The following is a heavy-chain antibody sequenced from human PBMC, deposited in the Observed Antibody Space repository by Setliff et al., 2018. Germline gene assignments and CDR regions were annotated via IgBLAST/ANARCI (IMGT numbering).Heavy chain of an antibody. CDR1: GGSITNYY. Sequence: NPSETLSLTCTVSGGSITNYYWSWIRQPPGKGLEYIGYIYYTGSTNSNPSLKSRVTISVDTSKNQFSLKLSSVTAADTAVYYCARHHAQYYSDSSGYFYEDWYFDLWGRGTLVTVSS. V-gene: IGHV4-59*08. J-gene: IGHJ2*01. CDR3: ARHHAQYYSDSSGYFYEDWYFDL. D-gene: IGHD3-22*01. CDR2: IYYTGST.